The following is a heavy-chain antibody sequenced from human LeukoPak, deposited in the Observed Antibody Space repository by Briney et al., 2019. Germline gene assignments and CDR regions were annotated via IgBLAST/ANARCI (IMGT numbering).Heavy chain of an antibody. CDR2: IYYSGST. J-gene: IGHJ3*02. CDR1: GGSISSYY. V-gene: IGHV4-59*07. CDR3: ASGGRPDAFDI. Sequence: PSDTLSLTCNVSGGSISSYYWSWIRQPPGKGLEWIGYIYYSGSTNYNPSLKSRVTISVDTSKNQFSLKLSSVTAADTAVYYCASGGRPDAFDIWGQGTMVTVSS. D-gene: IGHD3-16*01.